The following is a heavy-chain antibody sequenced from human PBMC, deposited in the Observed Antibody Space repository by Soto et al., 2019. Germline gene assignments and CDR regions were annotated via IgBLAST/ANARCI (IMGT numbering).Heavy chain of an antibody. CDR2: IYYSGST. CDR3: ARLSNYYDSSGYTFDY. J-gene: IGHJ4*02. Sequence: CTVSGGSISSGGYYLSRVRQHPGKGLEWIGYIYYSGSTNYNPSLKSRVTISVDTSKNQFSLKLSSVTAADTAVYYCARLSNYYDSSGYTFDYWGQGTLVTVSS. CDR1: GGSISSGGYY. D-gene: IGHD3-22*01. V-gene: IGHV4-31*03.